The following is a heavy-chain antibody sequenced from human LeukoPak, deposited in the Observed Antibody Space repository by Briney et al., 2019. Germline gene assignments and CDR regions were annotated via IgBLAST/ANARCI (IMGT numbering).Heavy chain of an antibody. CDR1: GGTFSSYA. J-gene: IGHJ4*02. V-gene: IGHV1-69*01. CDR2: IIPIFGTA. CDR3: ARSARYSDYVTDYYFDY. D-gene: IGHD4-11*01. Sequence: GSSVKVSCKASGGTFSSYAISWVRQAPGQGLEWMGGIIPIFGTANYAQKFQGRVTITADESTSTAYMELSSLRSEDTAVYYCARSARYSDYVTDYYFDYWGQGTLVTVSS.